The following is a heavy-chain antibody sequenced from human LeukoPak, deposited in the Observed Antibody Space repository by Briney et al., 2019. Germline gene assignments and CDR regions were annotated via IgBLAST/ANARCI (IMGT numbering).Heavy chain of an antibody. CDR3: ARLYYYDSSGYYDY. J-gene: IGHJ4*02. Sequence: ASVKVSCKASGYTFTGYYMHWVRQAPGQGLEWMGRINPNSGGTNYAQKFQGRVTMTRVTSISTAYMELSRLRSDDTAVYYCARLYYYDSSGYYDYWGQGTLVTVSS. D-gene: IGHD3-22*01. V-gene: IGHV1-2*06. CDR2: INPNSGGT. CDR1: GYTFTGYY.